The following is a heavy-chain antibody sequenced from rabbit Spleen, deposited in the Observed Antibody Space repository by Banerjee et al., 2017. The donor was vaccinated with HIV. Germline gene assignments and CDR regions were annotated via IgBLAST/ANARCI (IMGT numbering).Heavy chain of an antibody. J-gene: IGHJ4*01. D-gene: IGHD4-1*01. V-gene: IGHV1S40*01. CDR2: IYAGSTGTI. CDR3: ARDLAGVIGWNFYL. Sequence: QSLEESGGDLVKPGASLTLTCTASGFSFSSVHWIYWVRQAPGKGLEWIGTIYAGSTGTIDYASWAKGRFTISKTSSTTVTLQMTSLTAADTATYFCARDLAGVIGWNFYLWGPGTLVTVS. CDR1: GFSFSSVHW.